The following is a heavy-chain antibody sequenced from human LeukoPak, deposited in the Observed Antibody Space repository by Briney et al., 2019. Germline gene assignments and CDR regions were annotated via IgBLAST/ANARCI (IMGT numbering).Heavy chain of an antibody. J-gene: IGHJ5*02. CDR1: GGSFSGYY. CDR3: ARGGWPNWFDP. Sequence: SETLSLTCAVYGGSFSGYYWSWIRQPPGKGLEWIGEINHSGSTNYNPSLKSRDTISVDTSKNQFSLKLSSVTAADTAVYYCARGGWPNWFDPWGQGTLVTVSS. D-gene: IGHD2-15*01. CDR2: INHSGST. V-gene: IGHV4-34*01.